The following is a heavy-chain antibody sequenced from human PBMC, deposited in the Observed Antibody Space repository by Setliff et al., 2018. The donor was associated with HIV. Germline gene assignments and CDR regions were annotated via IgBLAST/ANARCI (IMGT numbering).Heavy chain of an antibody. CDR3: ATPRGLYSSSG. Sequence: GGSLRLSCTASGFTFSSYAMSWVRQAPGKGLEWVGRIKSKTDGGTTDYAAPVKGRFTISRDNAKNSLYLQMNSLRVEDTAVYYCATPRGLYSSSGWGQGTLVTVSS. V-gene: IGHV3-15*01. CDR2: IKSKTDGGTT. D-gene: IGHD6-13*01. J-gene: IGHJ4*02. CDR1: GFTFSSYA.